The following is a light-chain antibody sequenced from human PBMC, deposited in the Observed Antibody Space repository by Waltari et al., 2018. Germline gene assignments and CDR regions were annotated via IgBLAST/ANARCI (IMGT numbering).Light chain of an antibody. J-gene: IGKJ4*01. CDR2: GAS. CDR3: QQFGLIT. V-gene: IGKV3-20*01. CDR1: QSVSMNY. Sequence: EIVLTQSPGTLSLSPGETATLSCRASQSVSMNYLSWFQQKPGQAPRLLIYGASMRSAGVPDRFSGGVSVTDFTLTITRLEPEDFAVYYCQQFGLITFGGGTKVEIK.